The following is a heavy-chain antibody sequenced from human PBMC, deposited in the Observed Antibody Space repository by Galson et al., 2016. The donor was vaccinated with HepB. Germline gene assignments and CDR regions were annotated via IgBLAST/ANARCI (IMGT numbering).Heavy chain of an antibody. V-gene: IGHV3-33*08. CDR2: IWNDGTQK. J-gene: IGHJ4*02. CDR1: GFTFVDYG. Sequence: SLRLSCAASGFTFVDYGMHWVRQPPGKGLEWVAVIWNDGTQKYYGGSVMGRFTNTRDDSKNMVYLQLNSLRAEDTAVYYCARWGTFGLTLDYWGQGTPVTVSS. CDR3: ARWGTFGLTLDY. D-gene: IGHD3-16*01.